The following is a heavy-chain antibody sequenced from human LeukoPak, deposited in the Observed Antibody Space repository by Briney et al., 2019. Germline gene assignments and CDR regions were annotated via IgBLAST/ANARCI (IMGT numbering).Heavy chain of an antibody. CDR3: VRAPATNEWRCMDY. V-gene: IGHV3-7*01. D-gene: IGHD2-8*02. J-gene: IGHJ4*02. Sequence: PGGSLRLSCAASGFTFSNYWMGWVRQAPGKGPEWVANIKQDGSEKRYVDPVEGRFTISRDNAKNSLYLQMSSLRAEDTGVYYCVRAPATNEWRCMDYWGQGTLVTVSS. CDR2: IKQDGSEK. CDR1: GFTFSNYW.